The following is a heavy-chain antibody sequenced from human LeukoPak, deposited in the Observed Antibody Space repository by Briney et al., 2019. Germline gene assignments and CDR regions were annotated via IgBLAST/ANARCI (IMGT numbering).Heavy chain of an antibody. D-gene: IGHD6-13*01. J-gene: IGHJ2*01. Sequence: SETLSLTCTVSGGSIRSYYWGWIRQPPGKGLEWIAYIYYSGSTNYNPSLKSRVTISVDTSKNQFSLKLSSVTAADTAVYYCARVYYSNSYDYWYFDLWGRGTLVTVSS. CDR1: GGSIRSYY. V-gene: IGHV4-59*01. CDR2: IYYSGST. CDR3: ARVYYSNSYDYWYFDL.